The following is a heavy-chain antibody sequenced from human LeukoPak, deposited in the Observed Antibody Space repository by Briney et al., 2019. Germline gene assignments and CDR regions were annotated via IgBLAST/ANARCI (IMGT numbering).Heavy chain of an antibody. CDR1: GVSISSSNW. J-gene: IGHJ3*02. Sequence: SETLSLTCAVSGVSISSSNWWSWVRQPPGKGLEWIGEIYHSGSTNYNPSLKSRVTISVDKSKNQFSLKLSSVTAADTAVYYCARVIGGRKRGQGPIDGFDIWGPGTTVTVSS. CDR3: ARVIGGRKRGQGPIDGFDI. CDR2: IYHSGST. V-gene: IGHV4-4*02.